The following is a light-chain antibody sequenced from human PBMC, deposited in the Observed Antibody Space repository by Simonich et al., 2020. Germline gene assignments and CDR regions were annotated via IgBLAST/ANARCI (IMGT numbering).Light chain of an antibody. Sequence: QSALTQPASVSGSPGQSITISCTGTSSDVGGYNYVSRYQQHPGKAPKLLIYDVSIRPSEVSNRFSGSKSGNTASLTIAGLQAEDEADYYCSSYTSSSTYVVFGGGTKLTVL. CDR2: DVS. CDR1: SSDVGGYNY. CDR3: SSYTSSSTYVV. V-gene: IGLV2-14*03. J-gene: IGLJ2*01.